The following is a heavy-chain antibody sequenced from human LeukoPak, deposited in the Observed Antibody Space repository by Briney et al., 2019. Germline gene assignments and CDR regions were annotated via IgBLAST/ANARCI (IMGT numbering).Heavy chain of an antibody. CDR2: IYYSGST. V-gene: IGHV4-59*01. J-gene: IGHJ5*02. Sequence: SETLSLTCTDPGGSISSYYWSWIRQPPGEGLEWIGYIYYSGSTNYNPSLKSRVTISVDTSKNPSSLKLSSVTAADTAVYYCARACVAVAGGGWFDPWGQGTLVTVSS. CDR3: ARACVAVAGGGWFDP. D-gene: IGHD6-19*01. CDR1: GGSISSYY.